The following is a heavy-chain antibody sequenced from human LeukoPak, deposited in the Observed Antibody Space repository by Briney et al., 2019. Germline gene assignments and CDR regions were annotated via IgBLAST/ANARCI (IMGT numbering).Heavy chain of an antibody. Sequence: ASVKVSCKASGYTFTSYGISWVRQAPGQGLEWMGSISAYNGKTPYAQKLQGRVTMTTDTSTSTAYMELRSLSSDDTAVYYSARDPGGYYIAHFDYWGQGTLVTVSS. CDR2: ISAYNGKT. CDR3: ARDPGGYYIAHFDY. V-gene: IGHV1-18*01. CDR1: GYTFTSYG. J-gene: IGHJ4*02. D-gene: IGHD3-3*01.